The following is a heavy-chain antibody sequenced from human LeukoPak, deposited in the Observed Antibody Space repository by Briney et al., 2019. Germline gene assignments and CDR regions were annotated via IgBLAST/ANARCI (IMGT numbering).Heavy chain of an antibody. V-gene: IGHV4-59*08. J-gene: IGHJ4*02. Sequence: PSETLSLTCTVSGGSISSYYWSWIRQPPGKGLEWIGYIYYSGSTNYNPSLKSRVTISVDTSKNQFSLKLSSVTAADAAVYYCGRHALHYYDSSGYPHFDYWGQGTLVTVSS. D-gene: IGHD3-22*01. CDR2: IYYSGST. CDR1: GGSISSYY. CDR3: GRHALHYYDSSGYPHFDY.